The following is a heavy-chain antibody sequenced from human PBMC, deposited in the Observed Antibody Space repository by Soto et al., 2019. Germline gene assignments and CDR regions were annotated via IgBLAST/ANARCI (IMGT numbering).Heavy chain of an antibody. V-gene: IGHV1-58*01. CDR1: GFTFTSSA. D-gene: IGHD4-17*01. Sequence: SVKVSCKASGFTFTSSAVQWVRQARGQRLEWIGWIVVGSGNTNYAQKFQERVTITRDMSTSTAYMELSSLRSEDTAVYYCAAGYGGPHAFDIWGQDTMVAVTS. CDR2: IVVGSGNT. CDR3: AAGYGGPHAFDI. J-gene: IGHJ3*02.